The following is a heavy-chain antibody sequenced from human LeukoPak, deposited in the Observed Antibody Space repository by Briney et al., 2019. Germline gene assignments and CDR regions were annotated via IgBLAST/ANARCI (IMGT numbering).Heavy chain of an antibody. V-gene: IGHV3-30*02. D-gene: IGHD3-16*01. CDR2: IRDNGSTR. CDR3: ARELNGYGYYFFDY. Sequence: GGSLRLSCAASGFSFSRYGLHWVRQAPGKGLEWMAFIRDNGSTRYYADSVKGRFTVSRDNSKNTLYLQMNGLGAEDTAVYYCARELNGYGYYFFDYWGPGTLVTVSS. CDR1: GFSFSRYG. J-gene: IGHJ4*02.